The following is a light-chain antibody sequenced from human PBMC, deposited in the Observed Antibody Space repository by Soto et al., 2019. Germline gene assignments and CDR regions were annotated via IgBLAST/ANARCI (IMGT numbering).Light chain of an antibody. CDR2: GAS. CDR1: QSVSSSY. J-gene: IGKJ5*01. V-gene: IGKV3-20*01. CDR3: QKYGSSRVN. Sequence: IVFTHSPGTRSLSPGERGTRSCRASQSVSSSYLAWYQQKPGQAPRLLIYGASSRATGTPDRFSGSGSGTDFTLTISRLEPEDFAVYYCQKYGSSRVNCGQGTRRAIK.